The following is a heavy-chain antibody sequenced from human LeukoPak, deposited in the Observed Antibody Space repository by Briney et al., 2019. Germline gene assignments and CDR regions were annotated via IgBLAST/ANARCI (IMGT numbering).Heavy chain of an antibody. Sequence: GGSLRLSCEASAFTFTSFWMSWVRQAPGKGLEWVANIKQDGSEKYYVDPVKGRFTISRDNAKNSLYLQMNSLRAEDTAVYYCASDTRGGWYGLIDYWGQGTPVTVSS. CDR3: ASDTRGGWYGLIDY. V-gene: IGHV3-7*01. J-gene: IGHJ4*02. CDR1: AFTFTSFW. CDR2: IKQDGSEK. D-gene: IGHD6-19*01.